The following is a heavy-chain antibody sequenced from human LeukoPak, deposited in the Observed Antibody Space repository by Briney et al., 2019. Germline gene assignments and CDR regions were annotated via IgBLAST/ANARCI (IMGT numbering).Heavy chain of an antibody. Sequence: GGSLRLSCGVSGLIFGSYAMNWVRQAPGKGLEWVSSISGSGETTYYADSVKGRFTISRDNSKNTLYLQMNNLRADDTAVYYCAKDAYSSGWYLTSSYFDYWGQGTLVTVSS. J-gene: IGHJ4*02. V-gene: IGHV3-23*01. D-gene: IGHD6-19*01. CDR2: ISGSGETT. CDR1: GLIFGSYA. CDR3: AKDAYSSGWYLTSSYFDY.